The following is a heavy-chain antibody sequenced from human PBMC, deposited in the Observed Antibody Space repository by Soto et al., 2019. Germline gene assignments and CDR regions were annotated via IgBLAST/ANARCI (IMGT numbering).Heavy chain of an antibody. CDR3: AKDTPQEWLLVFHY. CDR2: IYYSGST. J-gene: IGHJ4*02. D-gene: IGHD3-3*01. V-gene: IGHV4-61*01. Sequence: SETLSLTCTVSGGSVSSGSYYWSWIRQPPGKGLEWIGYIYYSGSTNYNPSLKSRVTISVDTSKNQFSLKLSSVTAADTAVYYCAKDTPQEWLLVFHYWGQGTLVTVSS. CDR1: GGSVSSGSYY.